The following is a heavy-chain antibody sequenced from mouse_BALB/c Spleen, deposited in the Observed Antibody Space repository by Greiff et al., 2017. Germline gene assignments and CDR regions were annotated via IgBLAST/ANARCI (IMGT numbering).Heavy chain of an antibody. J-gene: IGHJ2*01. Sequence: VHVKQSGAELVKPGASVKLSCTASGFNIKDTYMHWVKQRPEQGLEWIGRIDPANGNTKYDPKFQGKATITADTSSNTAYLQLSSLTSEDTAVYYCARPMSGWGQGTTLTVSS. CDR2: IDPANGNT. V-gene: IGHV14-3*02. CDR1: GFNIKDTY. CDR3: ARPMSG.